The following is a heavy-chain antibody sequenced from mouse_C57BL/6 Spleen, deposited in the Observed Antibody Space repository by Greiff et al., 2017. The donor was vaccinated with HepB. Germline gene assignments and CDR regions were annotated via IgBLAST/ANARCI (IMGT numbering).Heavy chain of an antibody. Sequence: QVQLQQPGAELVMPGASVKLSCKASGYTLTSYWMHWVKQRPGQGLEWIGEIDPSDSYTNYNQKFKGKSTLTVDKSSSTAYMQLSSLTSEDSAVYYCARLDSSGYDAMDYWGQGTSVTVSS. CDR2: IDPSDSYT. D-gene: IGHD3-2*02. V-gene: IGHV1-69*01. J-gene: IGHJ4*01. CDR3: ARLDSSGYDAMDY. CDR1: GYTLTSYW.